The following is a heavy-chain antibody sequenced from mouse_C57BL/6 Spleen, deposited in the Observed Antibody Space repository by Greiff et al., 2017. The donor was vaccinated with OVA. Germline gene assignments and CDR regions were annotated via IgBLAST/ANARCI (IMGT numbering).Heavy chain of an antibody. V-gene: IGHV1-53*01. D-gene: IGHD2-5*01. CDR2: INPSNGGT. Sequence: QVQLQQPGTELVKPGASVKLSCKASGYTFTSYWLHWVKQRPGQGLEWIGNINPSNGGTNYNEKFKSKATLTVDKSSSTAYMQLSSLTSEDSAVXYCARAGYYSNPYYFDYWGQGTTLTVSS. CDR3: ARAGYYSNPYYFDY. CDR1: GYTFTSYW. J-gene: IGHJ2*01.